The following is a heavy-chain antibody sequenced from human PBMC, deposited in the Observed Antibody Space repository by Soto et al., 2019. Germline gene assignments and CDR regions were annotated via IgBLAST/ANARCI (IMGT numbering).Heavy chain of an antibody. CDR2: VSDGVGRT. CDR1: GFSFSSYA. J-gene: IGHJ4*02. D-gene: IGHD1-26*01. V-gene: IGHV3-23*01. Sequence: EVRLLQSGGGIVQPGGSLRLSCAASGFSFSSYAMSWVRQAPGKGLEWVSAVSDGVGRTYYAHSVRGRFTVSTDNSNNTLYLQMNSLRADDTAVYYCAKRGPVGATDYWGQATLVTVSS. CDR3: AKRGPVGATDY.